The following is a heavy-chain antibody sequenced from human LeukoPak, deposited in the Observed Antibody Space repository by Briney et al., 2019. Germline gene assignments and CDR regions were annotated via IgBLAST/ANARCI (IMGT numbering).Heavy chain of an antibody. Sequence: GGSLRLSCAASGFTFSSYWMSWVRQAPGKGLEWVANIKQDGSEKYYVESVKGGFTISRDKDKNSLYLQMNSLRAEDTAVYYCAFYSGSYAEDAFDIWGQGTMVTVSS. D-gene: IGHD1-26*01. CDR1: GFTFSSYW. CDR2: IKQDGSEK. V-gene: IGHV3-7*01. CDR3: AFYSGSYAEDAFDI. J-gene: IGHJ3*02.